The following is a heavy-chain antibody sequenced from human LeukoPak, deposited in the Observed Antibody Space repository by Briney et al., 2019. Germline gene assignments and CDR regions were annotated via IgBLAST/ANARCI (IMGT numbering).Heavy chain of an antibody. CDR2: INHNGNVN. CDR3: ARGGGLDV. V-gene: IGHV3-7*03. Sequence: GGSLRLSCAASGFTFSSYRMNWARQAPGKGLEWVASINHNGNVNYYVDSVKGRFTISRDNAKNSLYLRMSNLRAEDTAVYFCARGGGLDVWGQGATVTVSS. CDR1: GFTFSSYR. J-gene: IGHJ6*02. D-gene: IGHD3-16*01.